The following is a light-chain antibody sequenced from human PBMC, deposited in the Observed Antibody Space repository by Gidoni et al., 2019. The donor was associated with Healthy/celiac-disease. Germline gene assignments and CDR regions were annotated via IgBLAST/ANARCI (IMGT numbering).Light chain of an antibody. V-gene: IGKV3-11*01. Sequence: EIVLTQSPATLSLSPGERATLSCRASQSFSSHLAWYQQKPGQAPRLLIYDASNRATGIPARFSGSVSGTDFTLTISSLEPEDFAVYYCQQRSNWPRTFGPGPNVDI. CDR2: DAS. CDR1: QSFSSH. CDR3: QQRSNWPRT. J-gene: IGKJ3*01.